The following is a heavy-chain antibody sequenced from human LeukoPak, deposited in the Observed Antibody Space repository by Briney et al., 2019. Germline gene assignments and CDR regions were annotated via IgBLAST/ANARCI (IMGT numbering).Heavy chain of an antibody. CDR2: ISSSSNNI. CDR1: GFTFNTYT. D-gene: IGHD2-2*01. V-gene: IGHV3-21*01. CDR3: ARDPVVPDDGYYFDY. Sequence: GGSLRLSCAASGFTFNTYTMNWVRQAPGKGLEWVSSISSSSNNINYADSVKGRFTISRDNAKNSLYLQMNSLRAEDTAVYYCARDPVVPDDGYYFDYWGQGTLVTVSS. J-gene: IGHJ4*02.